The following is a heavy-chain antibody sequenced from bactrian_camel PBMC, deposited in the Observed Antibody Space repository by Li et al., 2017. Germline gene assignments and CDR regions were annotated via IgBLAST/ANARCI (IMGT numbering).Heavy chain of an antibody. D-gene: IGHD8*01. J-gene: IGHJ4*01. CDR2: IATGSGNT. CDR1: GYIFRMCG. CDR3: AADLLLMRPLEASEYKY. Sequence: VQLVESGGGSVQAGGSLKLSCTAHGYIFRMCGMGWYRQAPGKEREGVARIATGSGNTYYADSVKGRFAIWQDNAKATVYLEINYLRPEDTAMYYCAADLLLMRPLEASEYKYWGQGTQVTVS. V-gene: IGHV3S54*01.